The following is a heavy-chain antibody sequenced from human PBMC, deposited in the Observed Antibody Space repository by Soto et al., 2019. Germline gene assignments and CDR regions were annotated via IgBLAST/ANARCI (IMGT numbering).Heavy chain of an antibody. Sequence: PGGSLRLSCAASGFTFSDYYMSWIRQAPGKGLEWVSYISSSGSTIYYADSVKGRFTISRDNAKNSLYLQMNSLRAEDTAVYYCAITSKCWSCRGAFGIWGQGTTVTVSS. CDR2: ISSSGSTI. CDR1: GFTFSDYY. D-gene: IGHD6-13*01. V-gene: IGHV3-11*01. J-gene: IGHJ3*02. CDR3: AITSKCWSCRGAFGI.